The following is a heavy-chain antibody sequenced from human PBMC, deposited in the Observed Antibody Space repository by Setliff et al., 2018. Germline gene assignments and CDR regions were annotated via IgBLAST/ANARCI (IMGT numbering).Heavy chain of an antibody. CDR1: GGTFSRSA. D-gene: IGHD3-22*01. Sequence: GASVKVSCKASGGTFSRSAISWVRQAPGQGLEWMGGTIPMFGTTNYARKFQGRVTIITDESTSTAFMQLSSLRSEDTAVYYCVREGVDSRSSTDYRYYMDVWGKGTTVTVSS. V-gene: IGHV1-69*05. CDR3: VREGVDSRSSTDYRYYMDV. CDR2: TIPMFGTT. J-gene: IGHJ6*03.